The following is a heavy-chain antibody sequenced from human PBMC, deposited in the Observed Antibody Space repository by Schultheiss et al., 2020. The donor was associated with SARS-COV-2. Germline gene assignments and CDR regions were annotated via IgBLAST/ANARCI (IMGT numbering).Heavy chain of an antibody. V-gene: IGHV3-21*01. CDR2: ISSSSSYI. CDR1: GFTFSSYS. Sequence: GGSLRLSCAASGFTFSSYSMNWVRQAPGKGLEWVSSISSSSSYIYYADSVKGRFTISRDNAKNSLYLQMNSLRAEDTAVYYCARDPEDSGYDPKFDYWGQGTLVTVSS. CDR3: ARDPEDSGYDPKFDY. J-gene: IGHJ4*02. D-gene: IGHD5-12*01.